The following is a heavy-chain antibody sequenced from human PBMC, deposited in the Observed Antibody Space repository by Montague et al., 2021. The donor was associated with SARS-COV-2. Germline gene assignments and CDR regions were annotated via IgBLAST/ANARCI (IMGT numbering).Heavy chain of an antibody. J-gene: IGHJ4*02. CDR1: GVSVTDYY. D-gene: IGHD3-16*01. V-gene: IGHV4-59*08. CDR2: VLYNKGT. Sequence: SETLSLTCTVSGVSVTDYYRSWIRQPPGKGLGWVGDVLYNKGTNYNPSLKSRVAISVDTSKNQFSLRLTSVTAADTAFYYCWRPPHYDGFNGPPDFWGQGTLVTVSS. CDR3: WRPPHYDGFNGPPDF.